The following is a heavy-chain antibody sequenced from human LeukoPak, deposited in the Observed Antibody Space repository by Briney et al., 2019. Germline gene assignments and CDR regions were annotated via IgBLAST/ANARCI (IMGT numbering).Heavy chain of an antibody. CDR1: GFTFSSYA. CDR2: ISGSGGST. CDR3: AKESTLAGTSGWFDP. V-gene: IGHV3-23*01. Sequence: GGSLRLSCAASGFTFSSYAMSWVRQAPGKGLEWVSSISGSGGSTFYADSVKGRFTISRDNSKNTLYLQMNSLRAEDTAVYYCAKESTLAGTSGWFDPWGQGTLVTVSS. J-gene: IGHJ5*02. D-gene: IGHD1-1*01.